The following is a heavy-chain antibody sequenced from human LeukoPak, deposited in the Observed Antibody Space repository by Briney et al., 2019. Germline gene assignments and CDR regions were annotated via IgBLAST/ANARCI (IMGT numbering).Heavy chain of an antibody. J-gene: IGHJ4*02. CDR3: ARDRSPGNFGY. CDR1: GFTFSSYW. V-gene: IGHV3-21*01. CDR2: ISSSSTYI. Sequence: GGSLRLSCAASGFTFSSYWMSWVRQAPGKGLEWVSSISSSSTYINYADSVKGRFTISRDNAKNSLYLQMNSLRAEDTAVYYCARDRSPGNFGYWGQGTLVTVSS. D-gene: IGHD3-10*01.